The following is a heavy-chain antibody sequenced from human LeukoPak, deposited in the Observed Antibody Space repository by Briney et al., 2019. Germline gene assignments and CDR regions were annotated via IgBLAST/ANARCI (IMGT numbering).Heavy chain of an antibody. V-gene: IGHV4-61*05. Sequence: SETLSLTCTVSGGSISSSSYYWGWIRQPPGKGLEWIGYIYYSGSTNYNPSLRSRVTISVDTSKNQFSLKLSSVTAADTAVYYCARRDCSGGSCYIGYWGQGTLVTVSS. D-gene: IGHD2-15*01. CDR3: ARRDCSGGSCYIGY. J-gene: IGHJ4*02. CDR1: GGSISSSSYY. CDR2: IYYSGST.